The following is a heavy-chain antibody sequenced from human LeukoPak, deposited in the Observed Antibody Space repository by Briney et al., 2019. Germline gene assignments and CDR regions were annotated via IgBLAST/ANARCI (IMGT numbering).Heavy chain of an antibody. Sequence: GGSLRPSCAASGFTFSSYWMHWVRQAPGKGLVWVSRINSDGSSTSYADSVKGRFTISRDNAKNTLYLQMNSLRAEDTAVYYCASLMLLTASDYWGQGTLVTVSS. J-gene: IGHJ4*02. CDR1: GFTFSSYW. V-gene: IGHV3-74*01. D-gene: IGHD2-21*02. CDR2: INSDGSST. CDR3: ASLMLLTASDY.